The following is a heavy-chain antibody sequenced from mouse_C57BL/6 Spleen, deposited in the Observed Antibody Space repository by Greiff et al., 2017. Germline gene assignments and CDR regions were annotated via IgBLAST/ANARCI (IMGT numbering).Heavy chain of an antibody. D-gene: IGHD2-1*01. CDR3: ARGLLCP. J-gene: IGHJ3*01. V-gene: IGHV1-55*01. CDR2: IYPGSGST. Sequence: VQLQQPGAELVKPGASVKMSCTASGYTFTSYWITWVKQRPGQGLEWIGDIYPGSGSTNYNEKFKSKATLTVDTSASTAYMQLSSLTSEDSAVYYCARGLLCPWGQGTLVTVSA. CDR1: GYTFTSYW.